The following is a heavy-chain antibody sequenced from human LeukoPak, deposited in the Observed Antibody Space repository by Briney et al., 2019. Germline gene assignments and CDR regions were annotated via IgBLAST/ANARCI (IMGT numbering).Heavy chain of an antibody. Sequence: PGGSLRLSCAASGFTFSSYEMNWVRQAPGKGLEWVSYISSSGSTIYYADSVKGRFTISRDNAKNSLYLQMNSLRAEDTAVYYCASTGRGYYYGMDVWGQGTTVTVSS. V-gene: IGHV3-48*03. CDR2: ISSSGSTI. CDR1: GFTFSSYE. CDR3: ASTGRGYYYGMDV. D-gene: IGHD3-10*01. J-gene: IGHJ6*02.